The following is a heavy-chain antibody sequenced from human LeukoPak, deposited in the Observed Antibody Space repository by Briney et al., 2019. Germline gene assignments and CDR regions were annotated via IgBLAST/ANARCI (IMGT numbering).Heavy chain of an antibody. V-gene: IGHV1-2*02. CDR1: GYTFSGYF. D-gene: IGHD1-1*01. Sequence: ASVKVSCKASGYTFSGYFIHWVRQAPGQGLEWMGWINPNSGGTNYAQKFQGRVTMTRDTSISTAYMELSRLRSDDTAVYYCARAETRYTWNDVDYFDYWGQGTLVTVSS. J-gene: IGHJ4*02. CDR2: INPNSGGT. CDR3: ARAETRYTWNDVDYFDY.